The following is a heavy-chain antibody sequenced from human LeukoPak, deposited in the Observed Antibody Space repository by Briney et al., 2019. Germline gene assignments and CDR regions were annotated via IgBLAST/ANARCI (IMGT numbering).Heavy chain of an antibody. D-gene: IGHD3-10*01. Sequence: GGSLRLSCAASGFTFSSYAMHWVRQAPGKGLEWVAVISYDGSNKYYADSVKGRFTISRDNSKNTLYLQMNSLRAEDTAVYYCARDCVFGEPAYYFDYWGQGTLVTVSS. CDR2: ISYDGSNK. CDR1: GFTFSSYA. CDR3: ARDCVFGEPAYYFDY. V-gene: IGHV3-30-3*01. J-gene: IGHJ4*02.